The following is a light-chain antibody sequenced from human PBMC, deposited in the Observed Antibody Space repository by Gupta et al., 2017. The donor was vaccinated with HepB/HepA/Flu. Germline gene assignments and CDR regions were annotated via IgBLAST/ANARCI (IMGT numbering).Light chain of an antibody. CDR3: HQHNISYT. CDR1: QSVNSD. V-gene: IGKV3D-15*01. J-gene: IGKJ2*01. Sequence: EIVMTQSPVTLSVSPGERATPSCRTSQSVNSDLAWYQQKPGQAPRLLIYGASTRATAFPARFSGSGSGTEFTLTSNSRQSEDFAVYYWHQHNISYTFGQGTKVEIK. CDR2: GAS.